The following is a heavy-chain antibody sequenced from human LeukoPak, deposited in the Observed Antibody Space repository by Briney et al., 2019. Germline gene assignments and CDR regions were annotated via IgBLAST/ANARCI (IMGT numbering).Heavy chain of an antibody. CDR1: GFTFSNHA. CDR3: AKADCSDIGCYVKDY. CDR2: ISGSDSRT. D-gene: IGHD2-2*01. V-gene: IGHV3-23*01. J-gene: IGHJ4*02. Sequence: GGSQRLSCVASGFTFSNHAMTWVRQAPGKGLEWVSAISGSDSRTLYADSVKGRFTISRDNSKNTLHLQMNSLRAEDTAVYYCAKADCSDIGCYVKDYWGQGTLVTVSS.